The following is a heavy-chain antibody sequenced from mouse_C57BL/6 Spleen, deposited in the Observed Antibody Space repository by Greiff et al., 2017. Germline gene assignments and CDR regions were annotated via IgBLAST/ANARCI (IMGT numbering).Heavy chain of an antibody. V-gene: IGHV3-1*01. J-gene: IGHJ4*01. Sequence: EVQLVESGPGMVKPSPSLSLTCTVTGYSITSGYDWHWIRHFPGNKLEWMGYISYSGSTNYNPSLKSRISITHDTSKNHFFLKLNSVTTEDTASYYCARGLAYYAMDYWGQGTSVTVSS. CDR2: ISYSGST. CDR1: GYSITSGYD. CDR3: ARGLAYYAMDY. D-gene: IGHD4-1*01.